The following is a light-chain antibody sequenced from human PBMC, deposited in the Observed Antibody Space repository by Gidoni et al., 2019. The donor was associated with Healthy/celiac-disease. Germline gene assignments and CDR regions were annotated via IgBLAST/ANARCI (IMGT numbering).Light chain of an antibody. CDR3: QQYNNWPET. Sequence: ELVMTQPPATLSVSPGERATLSCRASQSVSSNLAWYQQKPGQAPRLHIYGASTRATGIPARFSGRGSGTEFTLTISSLQSEDFAVYYCQQYNNWPETFXQXTKVEIK. V-gene: IGKV3-15*01. J-gene: IGKJ1*01. CDR2: GAS. CDR1: QSVSSN.